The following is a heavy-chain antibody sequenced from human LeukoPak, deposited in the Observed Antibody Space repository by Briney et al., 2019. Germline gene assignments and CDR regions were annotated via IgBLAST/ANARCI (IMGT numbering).Heavy chain of an antibody. CDR1: GYTFTSYY. J-gene: IGHJ4*02. CDR3: VREYYGDYPDY. Sequence: ASVKVSCKASGYTFTSYYMHWVRQAPGQGLEWMGIINPSGGSTSYAQKFQGRVTMTRDMSTSTVYMELSSLRSEDTAVYYCVREYYGDYPDYWGQGTLVTVSS. CDR2: INPSGGST. V-gene: IGHV1-46*01. D-gene: IGHD4-17*01.